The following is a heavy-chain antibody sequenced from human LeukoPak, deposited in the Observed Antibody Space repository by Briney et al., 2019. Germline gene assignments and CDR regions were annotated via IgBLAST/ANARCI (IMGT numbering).Heavy chain of an antibody. Sequence: GASVKVSCKASGYTFTDYYMHWVRQAPGQGLEWMGWLNPNSGDTNYAQKFQGRVSMTRDTSISTAYMDLSSLTSDDTAVFYCARDHVGSGWYFDSWGQGTLVTVSS. D-gene: IGHD6-19*01. CDR3: ARDHVGSGWYFDS. J-gene: IGHJ4*02. CDR2: LNPNSGDT. V-gene: IGHV1-2*02. CDR1: GYTFTDYY.